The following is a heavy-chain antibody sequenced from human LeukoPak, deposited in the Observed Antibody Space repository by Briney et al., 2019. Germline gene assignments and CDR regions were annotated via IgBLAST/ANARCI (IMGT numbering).Heavy chain of an antibody. D-gene: IGHD6-13*01. CDR3: ARYSSNWGYFDY. CDR2: IYYSGST. V-gene: IGHV4-39*07. CDR1: GGSISSSSYY. J-gene: IGHJ4*02. Sequence: SETLSLTCTVSGGSISSSSYYWGWIRQPPGKGLEWIGSIYYSGSTYYNPSLKSRVTISVDTSKNQFSLKLSSVTAADTAVYYCARYSSNWGYFDYWGQGTLVTVSS.